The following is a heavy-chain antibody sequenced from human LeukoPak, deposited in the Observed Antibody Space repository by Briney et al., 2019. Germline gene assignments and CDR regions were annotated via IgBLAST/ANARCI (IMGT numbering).Heavy chain of an antibody. CDR1: GFTFRTYG. Sequence: GGPLRLSCAASGFTFRTYGMHWVRQAPGKGLEWVTFIRYDGSDKYYADSVKGRFTISRDNSKNTLFLQMNSLRVEDTAVYYCAKRADYYDSSRALYDAFDLWGQGTMVTVSS. CDR3: AKRADYYDSSRALYDAFDL. D-gene: IGHD3-16*01. CDR2: IRYDGSDK. V-gene: IGHV3-30*02. J-gene: IGHJ3*01.